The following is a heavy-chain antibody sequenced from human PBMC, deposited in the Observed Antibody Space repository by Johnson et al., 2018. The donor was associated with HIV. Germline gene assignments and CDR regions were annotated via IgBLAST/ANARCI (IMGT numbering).Heavy chain of an antibody. CDR2: TYSGGST. CDR1: GFTVINNY. J-gene: IGHJ3*02. V-gene: IGHV3-66*01. CDR3: AREEPTYDSLGGWFAAFDI. D-gene: IGHD3-22*01. Sequence: VQLVESGGGLVQPGGSLRLSCAASGFTVINNYMSWVRQAPGKGLEWVSVTYSGGSTYYADSVKDRFTVSSDTSENTLYLQMNSLRAEDTAVYYCAREEPTYDSLGGWFAAFDIWGQGTMVTVSS.